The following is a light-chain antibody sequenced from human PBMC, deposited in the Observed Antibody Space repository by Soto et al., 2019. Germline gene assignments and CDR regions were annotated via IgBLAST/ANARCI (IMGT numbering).Light chain of an antibody. Sequence: QSVLTQPPSTSGTPGERVSIFCSGSSSTIGSTLVAWYQQLPGTAPKLLIYSNDQRPSGVPDRFSGSKSGTSASLAISGLQSDDQADYFCATWDYSISGSYVFGAGTKVTVL. CDR2: SND. V-gene: IGLV1-44*01. J-gene: IGLJ1*01. CDR3: ATWDYSISGSYV. CDR1: SSTIGSTL.